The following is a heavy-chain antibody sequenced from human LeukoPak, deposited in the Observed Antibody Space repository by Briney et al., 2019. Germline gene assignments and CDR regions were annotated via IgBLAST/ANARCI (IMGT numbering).Heavy chain of an antibody. Sequence: GASVKVSCKVSGYTLTELPMHWVRQAPGKGLEWMGGFDPEDGETIYAQKFQGRVTMTEDTSTDTAYMELSSLRSEDTAVYYCATDFPQYYYDSSAPRGYWGQGTLVTVSS. CDR1: GYTLTELP. J-gene: IGHJ4*02. D-gene: IGHD3-22*01. CDR3: ATDFPQYYYDSSAPRGY. V-gene: IGHV1-24*01. CDR2: FDPEDGET.